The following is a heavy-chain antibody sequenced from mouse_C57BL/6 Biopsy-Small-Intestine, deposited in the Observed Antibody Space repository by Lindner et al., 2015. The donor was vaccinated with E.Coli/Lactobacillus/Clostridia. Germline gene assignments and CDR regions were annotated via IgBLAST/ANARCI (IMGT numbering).Heavy chain of an antibody. CDR1: GLLVSLGYN. CDR2: IDPHNGAI. V-gene: IGHV1S135*01. CDR3: ASYSNYWFAY. D-gene: IGHD2-5*01. Sequence: VQLQESGPELVKPGASVKMSCKASGLLVSLGYNMHWVKQSHGKSLEWIGYIDPHNGAISDNQKFKGKATLTVDKSSSTAYMQLNSLTSEDSAVYYCASYSNYWFAYWGQGTLVTVSA. J-gene: IGHJ3*01.